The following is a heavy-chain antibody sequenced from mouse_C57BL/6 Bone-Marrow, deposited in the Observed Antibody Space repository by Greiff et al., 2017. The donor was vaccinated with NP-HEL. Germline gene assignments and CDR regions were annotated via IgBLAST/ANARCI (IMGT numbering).Heavy chain of an antibody. CDR2: INPNYGTT. D-gene: IGHD1-1*01. J-gene: IGHJ2*01. CDR1: GYSFTDYN. Sequence: VQLKQSGPELVKPGASVKISCKASGYSFTDYNMNWVKQSNGKSLEWIGVINPNYGTTSYNQKFKGKATLTVDQSSSTAYMQLNSLTSEDSAVYDCASGEVVGTWYFDYWGQGTTLTVSS. CDR3: ASGEVVGTWYFDY. V-gene: IGHV1-39*01.